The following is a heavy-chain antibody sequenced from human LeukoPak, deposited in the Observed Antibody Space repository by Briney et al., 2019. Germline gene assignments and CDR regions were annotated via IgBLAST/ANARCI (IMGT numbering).Heavy chain of an antibody. Sequence: PGGSLRLSCAASGFTFSSYAMSWVRQAPGKGLEWVSAISGSGGSTYYADSVKGRFTISRDNSKNTLSLQMNSLRAEDTAVFYCARDHNWSYGNGGFDPWGQGTLVTVSS. CDR1: GFTFSSYA. D-gene: IGHD1-7*01. J-gene: IGHJ5*02. CDR2: ISGSGGST. CDR3: ARDHNWSYGNGGFDP. V-gene: IGHV3-23*01.